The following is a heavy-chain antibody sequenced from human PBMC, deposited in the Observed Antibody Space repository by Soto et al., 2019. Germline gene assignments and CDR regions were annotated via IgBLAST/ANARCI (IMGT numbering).Heavy chain of an antibody. V-gene: IGHV4-39*01. CDR2: IYHTGNA. CDR3: ARDYFDSSDYTTHWCDP. Sequence: SETLSLTCSVSGDSISNSRFYWAWIRQPPGEGLEWIGSIYHTGNAYYNPSLKSRVTIFVDTSKNQFSLKLTSVTAADTALYYCARDYFDSSDYTTHWCDPWGQGTLVTVS. CDR1: GDSISNSRFY. J-gene: IGHJ5*02. D-gene: IGHD3-22*01.